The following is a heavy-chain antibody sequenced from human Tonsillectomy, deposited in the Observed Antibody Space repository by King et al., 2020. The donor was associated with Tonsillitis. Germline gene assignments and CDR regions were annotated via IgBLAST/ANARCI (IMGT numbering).Heavy chain of an antibody. Sequence: VQLVESGGDLVQPGGSLRLSCAASGFTFSSYAMSWVRQAPGKGLEWVSGLSGSATSTYYAGSVKGRFTISRDNSKNTLYLQMNSLRAEDTAIYYCVKAGGSSHYYGSGTYDYWGQGTLVTVSS. D-gene: IGHD3-10*01. CDR2: LSGSATST. J-gene: IGHJ4*02. V-gene: IGHV3-23*04. CDR3: VKAGGSSHYYGSGTYDY. CDR1: GFTFSSYA.